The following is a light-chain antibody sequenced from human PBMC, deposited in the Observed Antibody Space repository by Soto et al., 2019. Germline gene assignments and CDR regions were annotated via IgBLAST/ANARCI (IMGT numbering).Light chain of an antibody. CDR2: AAF. CDR3: QQSYINHPK. Sequence: DIQMTQSPSSLSASVGDRVTITCRASQTINTYLNWYQQTPGKAPKLLIYAAFSLQSGCPSRFSGSGSGTEFPLTFSSLHPEDSATYFCQQSYINHPKFGHGTKAEI. J-gene: IGKJ1*01. V-gene: IGKV1-39*01. CDR1: QTINTY.